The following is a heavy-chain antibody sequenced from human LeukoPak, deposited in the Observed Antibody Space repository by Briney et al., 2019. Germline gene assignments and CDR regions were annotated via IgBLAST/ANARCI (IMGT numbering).Heavy chain of an antibody. V-gene: IGHV3-23*01. Sequence: GGSLRLSCAASGFTFSSYAMSWVRQAPGKGVEWVSAISGSGGSTYYADSVKGRFTISRDNSKNTLYLQMNSLRAEDTAVYYCAKQSPLGYCSSTSCYASDYWGQGTLVTVSS. CDR3: AKQSPLGYCSSTSCYASDY. D-gene: IGHD2-2*01. CDR2: ISGSGGST. J-gene: IGHJ4*02. CDR1: GFTFSSYA.